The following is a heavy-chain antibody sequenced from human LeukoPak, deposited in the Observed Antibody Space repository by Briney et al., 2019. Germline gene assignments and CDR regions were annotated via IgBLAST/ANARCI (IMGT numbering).Heavy chain of an antibody. CDR1: GFSFSGYW. J-gene: IGHJ5*02. V-gene: IGHV3-7*01. CDR2: INKVGSEK. Sequence: GGSLRLSCAASGFSFSGYWMSWLRQAPGKGLEWVANINKVGSEKFYVDSVKGRFTISRDNAKNSMHLQMSSLRAEDTAVYYCAKYSYGSGTSFDPWGQGTLVTVSS. D-gene: IGHD3-10*01. CDR3: AKYSYGSGTSFDP.